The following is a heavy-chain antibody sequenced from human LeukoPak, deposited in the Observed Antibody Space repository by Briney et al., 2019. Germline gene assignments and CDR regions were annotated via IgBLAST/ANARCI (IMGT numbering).Heavy chain of an antibody. CDR3: ARDPLSSIPYYYYGMDV. Sequence: GGSLRLSCAASAFTLSNYAMHWVRQAPGKGLEWVAIISYDGSNKYYADSVKGRSTISRDNSKNTLYLQMNSLRDEDTAVYYCARDPLSSIPYYYYGMDVWGQGTTVTVSS. D-gene: IGHD6-6*01. CDR1: AFTLSNYA. J-gene: IGHJ6*02. CDR2: ISYDGSNK. V-gene: IGHV3-30-3*01.